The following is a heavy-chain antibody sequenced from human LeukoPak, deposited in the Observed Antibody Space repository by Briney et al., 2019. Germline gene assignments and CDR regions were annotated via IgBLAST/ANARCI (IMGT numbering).Heavy chain of an antibody. D-gene: IGHD2-15*01. CDR3: ARGLCSGNNCYLRFDY. CDR2: INHSGST. CDR1: GGSISSSSYY. J-gene: IGHJ4*02. Sequence: NPSETLSLTCTVSGGSISSSSYYWGWIRQPPGKGLEWIGEINHSGSTNYNPSLKSRVTISVDTSKKQFSLNLSSVTAADTAVYYCARGLCSGNNCYLRFDYWGQGALVTVSS. V-gene: IGHV4-39*07.